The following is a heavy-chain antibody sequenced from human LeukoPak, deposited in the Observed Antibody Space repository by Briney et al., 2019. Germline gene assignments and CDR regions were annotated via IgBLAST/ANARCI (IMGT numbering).Heavy chain of an antibody. D-gene: IGHD2-15*01. CDR1: GYTFTSYG. Sequence: SVKVSCKASGYTFTSYGISWVRQAPGQGLEWIGRIIPIFGTANYAQKFQGRVTITADKSTSTAYMELSSLRSEDTAVYYCARAAGYCSGGSCYHFDYWGQGTLVTVSS. CDR2: IIPIFGTA. J-gene: IGHJ4*02. CDR3: ARAAGYCSGGSCYHFDY. V-gene: IGHV1-69*06.